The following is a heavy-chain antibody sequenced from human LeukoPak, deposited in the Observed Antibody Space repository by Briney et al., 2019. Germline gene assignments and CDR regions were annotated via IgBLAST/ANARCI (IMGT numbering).Heavy chain of an antibody. CDR2: ISYDGSNK. CDR1: GYTFSSYG. V-gene: IGHV3-30*18. Sequence: GGSLRLSCAASGYTFSSYGMHWVRQAPGKGLEWVAVISYDGSNKYYADSVKGRFTISRDNSKNTLYLQMNSLRAEDTAVYYCAKESYGDYFDYWGQGNLVTVSS. D-gene: IGHD4-17*01. CDR3: AKESYGDYFDY. J-gene: IGHJ4*02.